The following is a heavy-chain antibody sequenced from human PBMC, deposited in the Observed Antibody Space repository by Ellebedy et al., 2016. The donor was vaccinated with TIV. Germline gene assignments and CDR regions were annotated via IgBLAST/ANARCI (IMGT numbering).Heavy chain of an antibody. CDR1: GFPFSRYV. Sequence: GESLKISCAASGFPFSRYVMSWVRQAPGKGLEWLSSITGSGATTYYTDSVKGRFTISRDNSKNTLYLQMNSLRAEDTAIYYCARDLPNWGYIPDPFFDYWGQGTLVTVSS. CDR2: ITGSGATT. CDR3: ARDLPNWGYIPDPFFDY. D-gene: IGHD7-27*01. V-gene: IGHV3-23*01. J-gene: IGHJ4*02.